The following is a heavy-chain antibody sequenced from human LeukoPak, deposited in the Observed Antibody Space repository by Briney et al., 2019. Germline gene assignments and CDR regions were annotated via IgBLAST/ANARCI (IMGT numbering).Heavy chain of an antibody. CDR1: GFTFSSYS. Sequence: PGGSLRLSCAASGFTFSSYSMNWVRQAPGKGLEWVSSISSSSSYIYYADSVKGRFTISRDNAKNSLYLQMNSLRAEDTAVYYCARERGSPPGSDFDYWGQGTLVTVPS. V-gene: IGHV3-21*01. J-gene: IGHJ4*02. CDR2: ISSSSSYI. D-gene: IGHD3-10*01. CDR3: ARERGSPPGSDFDY.